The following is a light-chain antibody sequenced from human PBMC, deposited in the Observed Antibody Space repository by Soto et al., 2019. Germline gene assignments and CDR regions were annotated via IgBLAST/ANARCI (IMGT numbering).Light chain of an antibody. V-gene: IGKV1-33*01. CDR1: QDINVF. CDR2: DAS. Sequence: DSQMTQSPSSLSASVGDRITITCQASQDINVFLNWYQQKPGKAPKLLIYDASNLETGVPSRFSGSGSGSDFTLTINNLEPEDLATYYCQHYESLPTFGQGTRLEIK. J-gene: IGKJ5*01. CDR3: QHYESLPT.